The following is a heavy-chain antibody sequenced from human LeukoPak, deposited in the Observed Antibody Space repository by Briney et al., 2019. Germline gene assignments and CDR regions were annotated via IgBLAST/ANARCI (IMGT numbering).Heavy chain of an antibody. Sequence: SETLSLTCSVSGGSISSHYWSWIRKPPEKGLEWIGYMYYSGSTNYNPSLKSRVTISVDTSKNQFSLKLTSVTAADTAVYYCARAECSSITCYASAPEYWGQGTLVTVSS. J-gene: IGHJ4*02. CDR1: GGSISSHY. CDR2: MYYSGST. CDR3: ARAECSSITCYASAPEY. V-gene: IGHV4-59*11. D-gene: IGHD2-2*01.